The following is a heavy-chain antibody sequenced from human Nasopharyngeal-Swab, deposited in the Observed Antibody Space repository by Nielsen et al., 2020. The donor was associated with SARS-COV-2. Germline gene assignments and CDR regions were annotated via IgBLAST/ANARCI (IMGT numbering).Heavy chain of an antibody. CDR1: GGSISSSSYY. CDR3: ARPREDYGVDY. D-gene: IGHD4-17*01. J-gene: IGHJ4*02. Sequence: GSLRLSCTVSGGSISSSSYYWGWIRQPPGEGLEWIGSIYYSGSTYYNPSLKSRVTISVDTSKNQFSLKLSSVTAADTAVYYCARPREDYGVDYWGQGTPVTVSS. CDR2: IYYSGST. V-gene: IGHV4-39*01.